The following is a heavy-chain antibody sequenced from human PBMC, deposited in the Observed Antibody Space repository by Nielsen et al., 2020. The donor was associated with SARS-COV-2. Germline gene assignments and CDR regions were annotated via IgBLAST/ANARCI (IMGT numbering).Heavy chain of an antibody. CDR3: ARGGIAAAGTQFDP. D-gene: IGHD6-13*01. Sequence: GESLKISCAASGFTFSSYSMNWVRQAPGKGLEWVSGINWNGGSTGYADSVKGRFTISRDNAKNSLYLQMNSLRAEDTALYHCARGGIAAAGTQFDPWGQGTLVTVSS. CDR1: GFTFSSYS. V-gene: IGHV3-20*01. CDR2: INWNGGST. J-gene: IGHJ5*02.